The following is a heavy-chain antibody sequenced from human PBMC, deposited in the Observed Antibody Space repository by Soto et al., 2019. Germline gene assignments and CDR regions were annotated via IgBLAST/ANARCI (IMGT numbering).Heavy chain of an antibody. D-gene: IGHD2-21*02. CDR3: ARDQCGGDCYLVD. J-gene: IGHJ4*02. V-gene: IGHV1-3*01. Sequence: WASVKVSCKASGYTFTSYAMHWVRQAPGQRLEWMGWINAGNGNTKYSQKFQGRVTITRDTSASTAYMELSSLRSEDTAVYYCARDQCGGDCYLVDWGQGTLVTVSS. CDR1: GYTFTSYA. CDR2: INAGNGNT.